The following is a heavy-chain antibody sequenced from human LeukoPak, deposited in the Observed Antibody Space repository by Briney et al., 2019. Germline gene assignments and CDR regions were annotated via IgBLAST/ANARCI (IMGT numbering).Heavy chain of an antibody. CDR3: ARVTLAAGWFDP. D-gene: IGHD6-13*01. CDR2: IYYSGST. J-gene: IGHJ5*02. Sequence: SETLSLTCTVSGGSISSYYWSWIRQPPGKGLEWIGYIYYSGSTNYNPSLKSRVTISVDTSKNQFSLKLSSVTAADTAVYYCARVTLAAGWFDPWGQGTLVTVSP. CDR1: GGSISSYY. V-gene: IGHV4-59*01.